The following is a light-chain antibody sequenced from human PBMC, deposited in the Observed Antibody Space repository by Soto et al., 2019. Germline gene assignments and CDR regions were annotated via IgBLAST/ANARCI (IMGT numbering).Light chain of an antibody. CDR1: ISNIGGNS. V-gene: IGLV1-51*01. CDR2: DDN. CDR3: GSWDSSLSAYV. Sequence: QSALTQPPSVSAAPGQKVTISFSGSISNIGGNSVSWYQQLPGTAPKLLIYDDNKRPSGIPDRFSGSKSGTSATLGITGFQTGDEADYYCGSWDSSLSAYVFGTGTKVTVL. J-gene: IGLJ1*01.